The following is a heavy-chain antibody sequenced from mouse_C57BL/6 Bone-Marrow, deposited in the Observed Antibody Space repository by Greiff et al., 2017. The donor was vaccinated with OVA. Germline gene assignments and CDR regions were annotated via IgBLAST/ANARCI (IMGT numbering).Heavy chain of an antibody. CDR1: GFTFTDYY. CDR2: IRNKANGYTK. V-gene: IGHV7-3*01. Sequence: EVMLVESGGGLVQPGGSLSLSCAASGFTFTDYYMRWVRQAPGKALEWLGFIRNKANGYTKEYSASVKVRFTISRDNSQRILYLQRNALRAEDSATYYCARWLSYYFDYWGQGTTLTVSS. J-gene: IGHJ2*01. CDR3: ARWLSYYFDY. D-gene: IGHD1-2*01.